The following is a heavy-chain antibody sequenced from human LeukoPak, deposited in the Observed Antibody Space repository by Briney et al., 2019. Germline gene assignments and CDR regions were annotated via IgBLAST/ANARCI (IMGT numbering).Heavy chain of an antibody. J-gene: IGHJ6*02. CDR2: INPSGGST. CDR3: ARDPLYCSSTSCPAGTHYGMDV. D-gene: IGHD2-2*01. Sequence: ASVKVSCKASGYTFTSYYMHWARQAPGQGLEWMGIINPSGGSTSYAQKFQGRVTMTRDTSTSTVYMELSSLRSEDTAVYYCARDPLYCSSTSCPAGTHYGMDVWGQGTTVTVSS. V-gene: IGHV1-46*01. CDR1: GYTFTSYY.